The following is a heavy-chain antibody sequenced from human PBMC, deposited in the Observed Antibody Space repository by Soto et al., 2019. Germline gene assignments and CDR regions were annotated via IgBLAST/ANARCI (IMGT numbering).Heavy chain of an antibody. CDR2: ISGSSSTI. CDR3: AKTSLRVYYYGMDV. J-gene: IGHJ6*02. V-gene: IGHV3-48*02. CDR1: GFTFSRHS. Sequence: GGSLRLSCAASGFTFSRHSMNWVRQAPGKGLEWVSHISGSSSTIYYTDSVKGRFTVSRDNAKNSLYLQMNSLRDEDTAVYFCAKTSLRVYYYGMDVWGQGTTVTVSS.